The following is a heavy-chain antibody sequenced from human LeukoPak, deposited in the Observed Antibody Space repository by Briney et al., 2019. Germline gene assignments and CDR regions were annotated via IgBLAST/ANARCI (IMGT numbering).Heavy chain of an antibody. Sequence: ASVKVSCKVSGYTLTELSMHWVRQAPGKGLEWMGGFDPEDGETIYAQKFQGRVTMTEDTSTDTAYMELSSLRSEDTAVYYCATSEYCSSTSCYYDAFDIWGQGTMVTVSS. D-gene: IGHD2-2*01. V-gene: IGHV1-24*01. CDR2: FDPEDGET. CDR3: ATSEYCSSTSCYYDAFDI. J-gene: IGHJ3*02. CDR1: GYTLTELS.